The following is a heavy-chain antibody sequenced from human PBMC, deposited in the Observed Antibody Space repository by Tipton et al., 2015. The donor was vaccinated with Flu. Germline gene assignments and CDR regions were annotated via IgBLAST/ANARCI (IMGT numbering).Heavy chain of an antibody. Sequence: LSLTCVASGFIFSDYWMAWVRQAPGKGLEWVANINYDGSTIYYVGSVKGRFTISRDNSKNTLFLQMNSLRAEDTAVYYCARESAIKRYFQYWGQGTLVTVSS. V-gene: IGHV3-7*01. D-gene: IGHD3-9*01. J-gene: IGHJ1*01. CDR3: ARESAIKRYFQY. CDR2: INYDGSTI. CDR1: GFIFSDYW.